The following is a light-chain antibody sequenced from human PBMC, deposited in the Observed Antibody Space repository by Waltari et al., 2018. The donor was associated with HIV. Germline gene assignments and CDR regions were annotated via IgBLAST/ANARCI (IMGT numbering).Light chain of an antibody. CDR3: QSYDTSLGGSV. J-gene: IGLJ3*02. Sequence: QSVLTQPPSVSGAPGQRVTISCTGSSSNIGAGYDVHWYQQLPGTAPKLFIYANNNRPSGIPDRFSGSKSGTSASLAITGLRVEDEGDYYCQSYDTSLGGSVFGGGTKLTVL. V-gene: IGLV1-40*01. CDR1: SSNIGAGYD. CDR2: ANN.